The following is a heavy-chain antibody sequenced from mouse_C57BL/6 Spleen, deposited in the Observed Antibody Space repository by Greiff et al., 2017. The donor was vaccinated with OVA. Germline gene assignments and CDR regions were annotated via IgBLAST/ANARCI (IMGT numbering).Heavy chain of an antibody. CDR3: TRGLDPFDY. D-gene: IGHD2-4*01. CDR2: IDPETGGT. Sequence: VQLQQSGAELVRPGASVTLSCKASGYTFTDYEMHWVKQTPVHGLEWIGAIDPETGGTAYNQKFKGKAILTADKSTSTAYMELRSLTADDSAVYYCTRGLDPFDYWGQGTTLTVSS. J-gene: IGHJ2*01. V-gene: IGHV1-15*01. CDR1: GYTFTDYE.